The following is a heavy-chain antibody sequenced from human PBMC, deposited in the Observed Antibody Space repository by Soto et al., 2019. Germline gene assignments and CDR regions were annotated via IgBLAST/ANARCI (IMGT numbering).Heavy chain of an antibody. V-gene: IGHV4-34*01. J-gene: IGHJ4*02. D-gene: IGHD3-16*01. Sequence: QVQLQQWGAGLLKPSETLSLTCAVYGGSFSGYYWSWIRQPPGKGLEWIGEINHSGSTNYNPSLKSRVTISVDTSKNQFSLKLSSVTAADTAVYYCSRRVMVPRRYYFDYWGQGTLVTVSS. CDR2: INHSGST. CDR1: GGSFSGYY. CDR3: SRRVMVPRRYYFDY.